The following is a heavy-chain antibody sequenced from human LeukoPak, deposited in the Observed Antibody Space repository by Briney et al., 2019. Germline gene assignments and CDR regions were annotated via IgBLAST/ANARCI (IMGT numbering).Heavy chain of an antibody. V-gene: IGHV4-61*02. CDR1: GGSISSGSYY. J-gene: IGHJ5*02. CDR2: IYTSGST. Sequence: TPSQTLSLTCTVSGGSISSGSYYWSWIRQPAGKGLEWIGRIYTSGSTNYNPPLKSRVTISVDTSKNQFSLKLSSVTAADTAVYYCAILRAIAAASFGFDPWGQGTLVTVSS. CDR3: AILRAIAAASFGFDP. D-gene: IGHD6-13*01.